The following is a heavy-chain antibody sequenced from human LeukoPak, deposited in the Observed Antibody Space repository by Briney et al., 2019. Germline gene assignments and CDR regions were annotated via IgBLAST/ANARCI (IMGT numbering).Heavy chain of an antibody. D-gene: IGHD3-10*01. CDR3: ARDGNMVRGVIILGPEHNWFDP. V-gene: IGHV4-34*01. J-gene: IGHJ5*02. CDR1: GGSFSGYY. CDR2: INHSGST. Sequence: SETLSLTCAVYGGSFSGYYWSWIRQPPGKGLEWIGEINHSGSTNYNPSLKSRVTISVDTSKNQFSLKLSSVTAADTAVYYCARDGNMVRGVIILGPEHNWFDPWGQGTLVTVSS.